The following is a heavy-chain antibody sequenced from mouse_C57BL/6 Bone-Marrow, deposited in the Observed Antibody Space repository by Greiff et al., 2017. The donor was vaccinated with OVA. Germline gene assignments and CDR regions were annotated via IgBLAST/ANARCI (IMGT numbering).Heavy chain of an antibody. V-gene: IGHV6-3*01. CDR2: IRLKSDNYAT. Sequence: EVKVVESGGGLVQPGGSMKLSCVASGFTFSNYWMNWVRQSPEKGLEWVAQIRLKSDNYATHYAESVKGRFTISRDDSKSSVYLQMNNLRAEDTGIYYCTGDGSSLFYAMDYWGQGTSVTVSS. D-gene: IGHD1-1*01. CDR1: GFTFSNYW. CDR3: TGDGSSLFYAMDY. J-gene: IGHJ4*01.